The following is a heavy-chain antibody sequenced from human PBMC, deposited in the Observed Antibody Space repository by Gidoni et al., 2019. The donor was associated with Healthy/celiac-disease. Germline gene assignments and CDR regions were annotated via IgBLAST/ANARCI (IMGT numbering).Heavy chain of an antibody. CDR2: IIPIFGTA. CDR3: ARDFNAPSDYIWGSYRYPLGAFDI. Sequence: QVQLVQSGAEVKKPGSSVKVSCKASGGPFSSYAISWVRQATGQGLEWMGGIIPIFGTANYAQKFQGRVTITADESTSTAYMELSSLRSEDTAVYYCARDFNAPSDYIWGSYRYPLGAFDIWGQGTMVTVSS. J-gene: IGHJ3*02. V-gene: IGHV1-69*01. D-gene: IGHD3-16*02. CDR1: GGPFSSYA.